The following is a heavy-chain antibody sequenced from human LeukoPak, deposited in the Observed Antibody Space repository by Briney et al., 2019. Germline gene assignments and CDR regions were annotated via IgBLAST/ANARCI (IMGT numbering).Heavy chain of an antibody. Sequence: SQTLSLTCTVSGSSMSSYYWSWIRQPPGKGLEWIGYIYYSGSTNYNPSLKSRVTISVDTSKNQFSLKLSSVTAADTAVYYCARQRVGATEVLDWGQGTLVTVSS. CDR3: ARQRVGATEVLD. J-gene: IGHJ4*02. V-gene: IGHV4-59*08. CDR1: GSSMSSYY. D-gene: IGHD1-26*01. CDR2: IYYSGST.